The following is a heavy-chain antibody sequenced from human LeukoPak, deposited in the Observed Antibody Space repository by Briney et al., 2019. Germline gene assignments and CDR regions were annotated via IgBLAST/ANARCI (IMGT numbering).Heavy chain of an antibody. CDR3: ARDSDGYPYFDL. Sequence: GASVKVSCTASGGTFSSYAISWVRQAPGQGLEWMGGIIPIFGTATYAQKFQGRVTITADESTSTAYMELSSLRSEDTAVYYCARDSDGYPYFDLWGRGTLVTVSS. CDR1: GGTFSSYA. D-gene: IGHD5-18*01. J-gene: IGHJ2*01. V-gene: IGHV1-69*13. CDR2: IIPIFGTA.